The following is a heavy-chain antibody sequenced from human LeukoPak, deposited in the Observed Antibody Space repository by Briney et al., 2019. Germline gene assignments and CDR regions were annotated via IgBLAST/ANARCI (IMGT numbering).Heavy chain of an antibody. V-gene: IGHV4-34*01. CDR2: INHSGST. CDR1: GESLSGYY. J-gene: IGHJ4*02. D-gene: IGHD3-3*01. CDR3: ARGGSTYYDFWSGYGYYFDY. Sequence: SETLSFTCAVYGESLSGYYWSWIRQPPGKGLEWIGEINHSGSTNYNPSLKSRVTISVDTSKNQFSLKLSSVTAADTAVYYCARGGSTYYDFWSGYGYYFDYWGQGTLVTVSS.